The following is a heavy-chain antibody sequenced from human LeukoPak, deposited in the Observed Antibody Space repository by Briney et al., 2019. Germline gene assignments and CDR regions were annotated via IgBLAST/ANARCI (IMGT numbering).Heavy chain of an antibody. V-gene: IGHV3-48*03. CDR2: IRCSGSTI. Sequence: GGSLRLSCAASGFTFSSYEMNWVRQAPGKGLEWVSYIRCSGSTIYYADSVKGRFTISRDNAKNSLYLQMNSLRAEDTAVYYCVRTLLWFGELFEKYFDYWGQGTLVTVLS. CDR1: GFTFSSYE. J-gene: IGHJ4*02. CDR3: VRTLLWFGELFEKYFDY. D-gene: IGHD3-10*01.